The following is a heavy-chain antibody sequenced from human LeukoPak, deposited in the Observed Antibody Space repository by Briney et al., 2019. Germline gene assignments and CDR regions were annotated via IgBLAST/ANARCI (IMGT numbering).Heavy chain of an antibody. CDR1: GFTFSTYA. J-gene: IGHJ4*02. V-gene: IGHV3-23*01. D-gene: IGHD3-10*01. CDR3: AKGSYFGSGRYYFDY. CDR2: ISGNGGST. Sequence: EGSLRLSCAASGFTFSTYAMSWVRQAPGKGLEWVSAISGNGGSTYYADSVKGRFTISRDNPKNTLYLQMNSLRAEDTAVYYCAKGSYFGSGRYYFDYWGQGTLVTVSS.